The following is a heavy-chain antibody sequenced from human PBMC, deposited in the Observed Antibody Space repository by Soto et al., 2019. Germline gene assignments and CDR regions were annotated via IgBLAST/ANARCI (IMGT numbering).Heavy chain of an antibody. CDR1: GGSITSYY. CDR3: ARGRGWVDP. Sequence: QVQLQESGPGLVKPSETLSLTCTVSGGSITSYYWRWIRQPPGKGLEWIGYMYYSGSTNYNPSLKSRVTISVDTSKNQFSLKLSSVTAADTAVYYCARGRGWVDPWGQGTLVTVSS. V-gene: IGHV4-59*01. CDR2: MYYSGST. J-gene: IGHJ5*02.